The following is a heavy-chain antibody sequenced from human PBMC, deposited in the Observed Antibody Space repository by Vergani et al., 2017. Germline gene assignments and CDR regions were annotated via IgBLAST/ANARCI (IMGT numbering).Heavy chain of an antibody. CDR2: ISSSSSYI. Sequence: EVQLVESGGGLVKSGGSLRLSCAASGFTFSSYSMNWVRQAPGKGLEWVSSISSSSSYIYYADSVKGRFTISRDNAKNSLYLQMNSLRAEDTAVYYCARDGRGCCSSTSWYEYYYYYMDVWGKGTTVTVSS. V-gene: IGHV3-21*01. J-gene: IGHJ6*03. CDR1: GFTFSSYS. CDR3: ARDGRGCCSSTSWYEYYYYYMDV. D-gene: IGHD2-2*01.